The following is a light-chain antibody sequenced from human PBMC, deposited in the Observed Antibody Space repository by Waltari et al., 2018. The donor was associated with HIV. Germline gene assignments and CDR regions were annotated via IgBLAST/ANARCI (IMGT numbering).Light chain of an antibody. V-gene: IGKV1-16*01. CDR3: QQYHSYPHT. Sequence: DIQMIQTPSSLSASVGAKVTITCRATQGISNFLAWFQQKPGEAPKSLIFAASTLQGGVPSRFSASGSGTEFSLTISSLQSEDFATYYCQQYHSYPHTFGQGTRLEIK. CDR2: AAS. J-gene: IGKJ2*01. CDR1: QGISNF.